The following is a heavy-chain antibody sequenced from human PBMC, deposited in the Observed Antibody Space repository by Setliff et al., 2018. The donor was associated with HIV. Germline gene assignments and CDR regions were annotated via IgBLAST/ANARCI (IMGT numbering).Heavy chain of an antibody. J-gene: IGHJ4*02. CDR1: GDTFTTYV. D-gene: IGHD3-22*01. CDR3: AAGYYYDSSGYYQVFDY. V-gene: IGHV1-69*05. Sequence: SVKVSCKGSGDTFTTYVVSWVRQAPGQGLEWMGGRSPIFSTTNYAQKFQGRVTITTDESTSRAYMELSSLRSEDTAVYYCAAGYYYDSSGYYQVFDYWGQGTLVTVS. CDR2: RSPIFSTT.